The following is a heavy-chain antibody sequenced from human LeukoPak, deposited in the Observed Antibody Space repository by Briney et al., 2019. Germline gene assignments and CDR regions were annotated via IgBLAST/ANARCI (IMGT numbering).Heavy chain of an antibody. V-gene: IGHV3-64*01. Sequence: GGSLRLSCAASGFTFSSYVMHWVRQAPGKGLEYVSAISSNGGSTYYANSVKGRFTISRDNSKNTLYLQMGSLRAEDMAVYYCARVGDCSSTSCYYYYMDVWGKGTTVTVSS. CDR1: GFTFSSYV. D-gene: IGHD2-2*01. CDR2: ISSNGGST. CDR3: ARVGDCSSTSCYYYYMDV. J-gene: IGHJ6*03.